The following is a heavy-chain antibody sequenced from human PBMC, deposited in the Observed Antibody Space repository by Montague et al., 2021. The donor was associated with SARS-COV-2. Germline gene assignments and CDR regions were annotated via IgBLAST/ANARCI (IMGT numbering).Heavy chain of an antibody. CDR3: ARGAEYYYYGMDV. Sequence: SLRLSCAASGFTFSTYNMNWVRQAPGTGLEWVSSITNNNNCIYYGDSVRGRFTISGDNAKNSLYLQMNNLRAEDTGVYYCARGAEYYYYGMDVWGLGTKVTVSS. V-gene: IGHV3-21*01. CDR2: ITNNNNCI. J-gene: IGHJ6*02. CDR1: GFTFSTYN.